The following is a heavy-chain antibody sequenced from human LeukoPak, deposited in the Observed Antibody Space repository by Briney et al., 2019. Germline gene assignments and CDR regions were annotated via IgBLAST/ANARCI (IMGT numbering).Heavy chain of an antibody. Sequence: PGGSLRLSCAASGFTFSSYAMSWVRQAPGKGLEWVSAISGSGGSTYYADSVKGRFTISRDNSKNTLYLQMNSLRAEDTAVYYCAKAGYSSSWSPWDYYYYYMDVWGKGTTVTISS. CDR2: ISGSGGST. D-gene: IGHD6-13*01. CDR1: GFTFSSYA. CDR3: AKAGYSSSWSPWDYYYYYMDV. V-gene: IGHV3-23*01. J-gene: IGHJ6*03.